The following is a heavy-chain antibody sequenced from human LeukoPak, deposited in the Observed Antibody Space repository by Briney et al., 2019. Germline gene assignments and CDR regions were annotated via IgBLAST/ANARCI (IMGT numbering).Heavy chain of an antibody. J-gene: IGHJ5*02. CDR1: GGSISSYY. Sequence: SETLSLTCTVPGGSISSYYWNWIRQPPGKGLEWIGYIYYSGSTNYNPSLKSRVTISVDTSKNQFSLKLNSVTAADTAVYYCARGGYYGSGNDFRFDPWGQGTLVTVSS. CDR2: IYYSGST. CDR3: ARGGYYGSGNDFRFDP. D-gene: IGHD3-10*01. V-gene: IGHV4-59*01.